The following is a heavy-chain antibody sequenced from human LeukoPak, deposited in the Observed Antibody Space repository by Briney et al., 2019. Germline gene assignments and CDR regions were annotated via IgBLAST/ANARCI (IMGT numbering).Heavy chain of an antibody. D-gene: IGHD5-24*01. CDR3: ARDGLDGYNNKGLFDY. CDR2: IYYSGST. J-gene: IGHJ4*02. V-gene: IGHV4-39*07. Sequence: SETLSLTCTVSGGSISSSSYYWGWIRQPPGKGLEWIGSIYYSGSTYYNPSLKSRVTISVDTSKNQFSLKLSSVTAADTAVYYCARDGLDGYNNKGLFDYWGQGTLVTVSS. CDR1: GGSISSSSYY.